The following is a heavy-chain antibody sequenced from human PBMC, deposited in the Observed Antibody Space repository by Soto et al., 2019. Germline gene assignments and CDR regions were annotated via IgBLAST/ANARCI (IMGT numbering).Heavy chain of an antibody. CDR2: IGTTGDT. CDR3: ARAIGPTLFDY. J-gene: IGHJ4*02. CDR1: GFTFSSYD. Sequence: GGSLRLSCSASGFTFSSYDMHWVRQGTGKGLEWVSAIGTTGDTYYAGSVKGRFTISRENAKNSLYLQMNSLRAGDTAIYFCARAIGPTLFDYWGQGTLGTVSA. V-gene: IGHV3-13*04. D-gene: IGHD3-22*01.